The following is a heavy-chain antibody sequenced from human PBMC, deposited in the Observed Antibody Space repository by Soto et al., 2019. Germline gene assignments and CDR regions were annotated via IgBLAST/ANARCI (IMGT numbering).Heavy chain of an antibody. CDR3: ATHTDYDFWSGSIRPKVYYYYGMDV. V-gene: IGHV1-69*06. Sequence: SVKVSCKASGGTFSSYAISWVRQAPGQGLEWMGGIIPIFGTANYAQKFQGRVTITADKSTSTAYMELSSLRSEDTAVYYCATHTDYDFWSGSIRPKVYYYYGMDVWGQGTTVTVSS. CDR1: GGTFSSYA. CDR2: IIPIFGTA. D-gene: IGHD3-3*01. J-gene: IGHJ6*02.